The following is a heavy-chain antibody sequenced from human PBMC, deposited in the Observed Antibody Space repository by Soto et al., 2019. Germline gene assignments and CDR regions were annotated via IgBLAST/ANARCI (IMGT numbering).Heavy chain of an antibody. V-gene: IGHV3-48*01. CDR1: GFTFSSYS. Sequence: EVQLVESGGGLVQPGGSLRLSCAASGFTFSSYSMNWVRQAPGKGLEWVSYISSSSSAIYYADSVKGRFTISRDNAKNSLYLQMNSLRAEDTAVYYCARDILTAYYYYYYMDVWGKGTTVTVSS. CDR2: ISSSSSAI. J-gene: IGHJ6*03. CDR3: ARDILTAYYYYYYMDV.